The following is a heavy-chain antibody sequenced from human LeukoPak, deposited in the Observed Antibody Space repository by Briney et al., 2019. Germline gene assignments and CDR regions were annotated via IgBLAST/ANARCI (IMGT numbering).Heavy chain of an antibody. Sequence: SETLSLTCTVSGGSISSSSYYWGWIRQAPGKGLEWIGSFEYGGSTYYNPSLKSRVTISVDTSKNQFSLKLSSVTAADTAVYYCARVLYSSSNNWFDPWGQGTLVTVSS. D-gene: IGHD6-6*01. CDR1: GGSISSSSYY. CDR3: ARVLYSSSNNWFDP. V-gene: IGHV4-39*07. J-gene: IGHJ5*02. CDR2: FEYGGST.